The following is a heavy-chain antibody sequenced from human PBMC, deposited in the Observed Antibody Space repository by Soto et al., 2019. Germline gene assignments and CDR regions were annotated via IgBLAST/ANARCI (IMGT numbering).Heavy chain of an antibody. Sequence: EVQLVESGGGLVQPGGSLRLSCAAAGFTFTSYWMHWVRQAPGKGLVWVSGINSDGSSTNYAGSVKGRFTISRDNAKNTLYLQMNSLRAEDTAVYYCATSRSFDYWGQGTLVTVSS. CDR1: GFTFTSYW. V-gene: IGHV3-74*01. CDR2: INSDGSST. D-gene: IGHD2-15*01. J-gene: IGHJ4*02. CDR3: ATSRSFDY.